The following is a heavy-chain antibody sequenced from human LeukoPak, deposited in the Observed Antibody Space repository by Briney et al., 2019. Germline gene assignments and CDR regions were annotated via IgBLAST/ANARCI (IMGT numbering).Heavy chain of an antibody. Sequence: GASVKVSCKASGGTFSSYAISWVRQAPGQGLEWMGGIIPIFGTANYAQKFQGRVTITADESTSTAYMELSSLRSEDTAVYYCARGQLLSWNYYYYGMDVWGQGTTVTVSS. V-gene: IGHV1-69*13. CDR1: GGTFSSYA. D-gene: IGHD2-2*01. J-gene: IGHJ6*02. CDR2: IIPIFGTA. CDR3: ARGQLLSWNYYYYGMDV.